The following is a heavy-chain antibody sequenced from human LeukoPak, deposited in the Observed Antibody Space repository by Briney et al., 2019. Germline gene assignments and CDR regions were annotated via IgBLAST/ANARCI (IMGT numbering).Heavy chain of an antibody. D-gene: IGHD3-10*01. Sequence: SETLSLTCTVSGGSISSSSYYWGWIRQPPGKGLEWIGSSYYSGYTYYNPSVESRVTISVDTSKNQFSLKLSSVTAADTAIYYCAKHYRGSYDNRGLDYWGQGILVTVSS. V-gene: IGHV4-39*01. CDR1: GGSISSSSYY. CDR2: SYYSGYT. J-gene: IGHJ4*02. CDR3: AKHYRGSYDNRGLDY.